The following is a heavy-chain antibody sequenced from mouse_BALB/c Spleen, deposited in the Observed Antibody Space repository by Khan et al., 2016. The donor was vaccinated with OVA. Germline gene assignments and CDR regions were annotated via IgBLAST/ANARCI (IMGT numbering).Heavy chain of an antibody. CDR2: INPTSGYT. CDR3: TRDRIDY. J-gene: IGHJ2*01. Sequence: QVQLKESGAALAKPGASVKLSCKASGYTFSTYWMHWVQQRPGQGLEWIGYINPTSGYTYYNETFKDKATLSADKSSSTAYMQLSRLTSEDSAVYYCTRDRIDYWGQGTTLTVSS. CDR1: GYTFSTYW. V-gene: IGHV1-7*01.